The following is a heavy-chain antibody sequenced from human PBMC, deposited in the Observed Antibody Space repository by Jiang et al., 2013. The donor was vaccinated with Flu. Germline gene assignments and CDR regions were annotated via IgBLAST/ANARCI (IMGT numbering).Heavy chain of an antibody. J-gene: IGHJ4*02. D-gene: IGHD1-1*01. CDR2: ISDSGGST. CDR3: ANIRNWNDKGRSNYFDY. V-gene: IGHV3-23*01. CDR1: RFTFRSYA. Sequence: VQLLESGGGLVQPGGSLRLSCAASRFTFRSYAMSWVRQAPGKGPEWVSSISDSGGSTYYADSVKGRFTISRDNSKNTLYLQMNSLRADDTAIYYCANIRNWNDKGRSNYFDYWGRGNPRSPSPQ.